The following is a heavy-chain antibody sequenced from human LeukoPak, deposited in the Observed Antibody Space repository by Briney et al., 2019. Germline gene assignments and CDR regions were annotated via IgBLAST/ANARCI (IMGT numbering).Heavy chain of an antibody. Sequence: GGSLRLSCAASGFTFDDYAMLWVRQAPGKGLEWVSGISWNSGSIGYADSVKGRFTISRDNAKNSLYLQMSSLRAEDTALYYCARGGYYDSSGHIWGQGTMVTVSS. CDR3: ARGGYYDSSGHI. V-gene: IGHV3-9*01. J-gene: IGHJ3*02. CDR2: ISWNSGSI. CDR1: GFTFDDYA. D-gene: IGHD3-22*01.